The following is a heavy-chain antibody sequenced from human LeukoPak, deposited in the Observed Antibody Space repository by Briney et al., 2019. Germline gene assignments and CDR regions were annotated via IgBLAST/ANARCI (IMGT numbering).Heavy chain of an antibody. CDR1: GFTFDDYA. V-gene: IGHV3-9*01. CDR2: ISWNSGSI. Sequence: GRSLRLSCAASGFTFDDYAMHWVRQAPGKGLEWVSGISWNSGSIGYADSVKGRFTISRDNAKNSLYLQMNSLRAEDTAVYYCARARVRLTSPLGYWGQGTLVTVSS. D-gene: IGHD6-13*01. CDR3: ARARVRLTSPLGY. J-gene: IGHJ4*02.